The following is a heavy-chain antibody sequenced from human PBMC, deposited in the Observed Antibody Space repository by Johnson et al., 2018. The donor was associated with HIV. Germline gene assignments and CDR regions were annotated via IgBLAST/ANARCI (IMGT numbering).Heavy chain of an antibody. CDR3: AKDMAYSSGWSDAFDI. J-gene: IGHJ3*02. Sequence: EVQLVESGGGVVQPGRSLRLSCAASGFTFRSYGMHWVRQAPGKGLEWVSAISGRGGSTYYADSVKGRFTISRDNSKNTLYLQMNSLRAEDTAIYYCAKDMAYSSGWSDAFDIWGQGTIVSVSS. CDR2: ISGRGGST. CDR1: GFTFRSYG. D-gene: IGHD6-19*01. V-gene: IGHV3-23*04.